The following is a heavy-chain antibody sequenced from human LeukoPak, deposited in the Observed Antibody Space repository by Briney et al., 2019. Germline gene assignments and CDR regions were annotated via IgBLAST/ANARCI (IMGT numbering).Heavy chain of an antibody. CDR2: LKQDGSEK. Sequence: GGSLRLSCAAFGFTFSSYWMSWVRQAPGKGLEWVANLKQDGSEKYYVDSVKGRFTISRDNAKNSLYLQMNSLRAEDTAVYYCARDPLAIGSTSPSNWFDPWGQGTLVTVSS. J-gene: IGHJ5*02. D-gene: IGHD2-2*01. CDR3: ARDPLAIGSTSPSNWFDP. CDR1: GFTFSSYW. V-gene: IGHV3-7*01.